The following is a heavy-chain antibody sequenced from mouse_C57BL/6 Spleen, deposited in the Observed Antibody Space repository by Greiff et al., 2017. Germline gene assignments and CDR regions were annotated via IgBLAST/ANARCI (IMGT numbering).Heavy chain of an antibody. CDR1: GYTFTSYW. V-gene: IGHV1-7*01. D-gene: IGHD3-2*02. Sequence: QVQLKESGAELAKPGASVTLSCKASGYTFTSYWMHWVKQRPGQGLEWIGYINPSSGYTKYNQKFKDKATLTADKSSSTAYMQLSSLTYEDSAVYYCAPTAQATAWFAYWGQGTLVTVSA. CDR2: INPSSGYT. CDR3: APTAQATAWFAY. J-gene: IGHJ3*01.